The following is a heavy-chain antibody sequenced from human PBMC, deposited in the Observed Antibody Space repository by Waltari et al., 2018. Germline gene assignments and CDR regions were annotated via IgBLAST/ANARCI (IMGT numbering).Heavy chain of an antibody. Sequence: QVQLQESGPGLVKSSETLSLPCTISGGSIRSYYWSWIRLPAGKGLEWIGRIYSSGSTNDSPSLDSRVSMSIDTSTNQFSLKLKSVTAADTAIYYCTRERRQLELVASFDVWGHGTKVSVSS. D-gene: IGHD1-1*01. CDR1: GGSIRSYY. J-gene: IGHJ3*01. V-gene: IGHV4-4*07. CDR3: TRERRQLELVASFDV. CDR2: IYSSGST.